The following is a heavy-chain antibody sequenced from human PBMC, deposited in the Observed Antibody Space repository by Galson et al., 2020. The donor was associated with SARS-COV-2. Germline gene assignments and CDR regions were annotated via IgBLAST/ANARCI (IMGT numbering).Heavy chain of an antibody. CDR1: GITFSSYA. V-gene: IGHV3-64*01. D-gene: IGHD3-9*01. J-gene: IGHJ6*02. Sequence: GESLKISCAASGITFSSYAMHWVRQAPGKGLEYVSAISSNGGSTYYANSVKGRFTISRDNSKNTLYLQMGSLRAEDMAVYYCARDQTPRPSYGDYDILTGYLGGSPHYYYYGMDVWGQGTTVTVSS. CDR3: ARDQTPRPSYGDYDILTGYLGGSPHYYYYGMDV. CDR2: ISSNGGST.